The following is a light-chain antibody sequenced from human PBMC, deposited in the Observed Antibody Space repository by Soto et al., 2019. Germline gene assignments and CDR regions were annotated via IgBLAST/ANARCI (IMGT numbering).Light chain of an antibody. V-gene: IGKV1-5*03. CDR1: QSISTW. CDR3: QQYDGRST. Sequence: DIQMTQSPSTLSASVGDRVTITCRASQSISTWVAWYQQRPGKAPKLLIYKASTLESGAPSRFSGSGSGTEFTLTISSLQPDDSATYFCQQYDGRSTFGQGTKVDIK. CDR2: KAS. J-gene: IGKJ1*01.